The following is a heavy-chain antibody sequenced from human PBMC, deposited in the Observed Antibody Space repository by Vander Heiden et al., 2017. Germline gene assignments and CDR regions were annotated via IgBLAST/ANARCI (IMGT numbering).Heavy chain of an antibody. CDR2: IIPIFGTA. CDR1: GGTFGSYA. V-gene: IGHV1-69*01. CDR3: ARGVAYYYDSSGFAFDI. J-gene: IGHJ3*02. Sequence: QVQLVQSGAEVKKPGSSVEVSCKASGGTFGSYAISWVRQAPGQGLEWMGGIIPIFGTANYAQKFQGRVTITADESTSTAYMELSSLRSEDTAVYYCARGVAYYYDSSGFAFDIWGQGTMVTVSS. D-gene: IGHD3-22*01.